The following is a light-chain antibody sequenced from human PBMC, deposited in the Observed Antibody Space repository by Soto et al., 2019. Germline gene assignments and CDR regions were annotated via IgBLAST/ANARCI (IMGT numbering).Light chain of an antibody. CDR1: SGDIGSYNR. J-gene: IGLJ3*02. Sequence: QSALTQPASVSGSPGQSITISCTGTSGDIGSYNRVSWYQQHPGKAPKLIIYEVTRRPSGVPDRFSASKSDNTAPLTVSGLQPEDEADYYCTSYAGDNTVLFGGGTKVTVL. V-gene: IGLV2-8*01. CDR3: TSYAGDNTVL. CDR2: EVT.